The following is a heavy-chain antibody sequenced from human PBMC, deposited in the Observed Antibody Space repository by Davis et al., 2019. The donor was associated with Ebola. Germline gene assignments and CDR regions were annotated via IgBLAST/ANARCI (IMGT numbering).Heavy chain of an antibody. Sequence: LRLSCTVSGGSISSGSYYWSWIRQPAGKGLEWIGHIYTSGSTNYNPSLKSRVTISVDTSKNQLSLKLSSVTAADTAVYYCARGPHRGNYGDYADWGQGTLVTVSS. J-gene: IGHJ4*02. D-gene: IGHD4-17*01. V-gene: IGHV4-61*09. CDR2: IYTSGST. CDR1: GGSISSGSYY. CDR3: ARGPHRGNYGDYAD.